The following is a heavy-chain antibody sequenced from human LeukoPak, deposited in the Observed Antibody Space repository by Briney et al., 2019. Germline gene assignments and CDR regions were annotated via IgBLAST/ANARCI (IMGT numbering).Heavy chain of an antibody. CDR3: ARVRVTIFGDPYYFDY. V-gene: IGHV1-69*05. J-gene: IGHJ4*02. CDR2: IIPIFGTA. Sequence: SVKVSCKASGGTFSSYAISWVRQAPGQGLEWMGGIIPIFGTANYAQKFQGRVTITTDESTSTAYVELSSLRSEDTAVYYCARVRVTIFGDPYYFDYWGQGTLVTVSS. CDR1: GGTFSSYA. D-gene: IGHD3-3*01.